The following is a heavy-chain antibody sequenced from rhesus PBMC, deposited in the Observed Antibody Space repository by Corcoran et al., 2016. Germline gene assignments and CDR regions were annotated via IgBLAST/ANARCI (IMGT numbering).Heavy chain of an antibody. Sequence: EVRLVESGGGLVQPGGSLRLSCAASGFTFSDYYMSWVRQAPGKGSEWVGFIRNKANGGTEEYAASVKGRFPISRDDSKSIASLQMNSLKTEDTAVYYCAREGSSSFSLDYWGQGVLVTVSS. D-gene: IGHD6-43*01. CDR3: AREGSSSFSLDY. CDR1: GFTFSDYY. CDR2: IRNKANGGTE. J-gene: IGHJ4*01. V-gene: IGHV3-116*02.